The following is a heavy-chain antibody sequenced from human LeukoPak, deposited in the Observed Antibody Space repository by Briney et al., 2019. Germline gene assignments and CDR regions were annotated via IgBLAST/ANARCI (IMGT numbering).Heavy chain of an antibody. D-gene: IGHD3-22*01. V-gene: IGHV4-31*03. CDR2: IYYSGST. CDR1: GGSISSGCYY. CDR3: ARGYDSSGFPFDN. J-gene: IGHJ4*02. Sequence: SETLSLTRTVSGGSISSGCYYWSWIRQHPGKGLEWIGYIYYSGSTYYNPSLEPSLKSRLTISVDTSKNQISLKLSSVTAADTALFYCARGYDSSGFPFDNWGQGTLVTVSS.